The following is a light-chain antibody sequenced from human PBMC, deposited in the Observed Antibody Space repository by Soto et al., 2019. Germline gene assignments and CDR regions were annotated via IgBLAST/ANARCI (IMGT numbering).Light chain of an antibody. CDR1: SSDIGGYNY. V-gene: IGLV2-14*01. CDR3: SSYTSSNTLV. J-gene: IGLJ1*01. Sequence: QFVLTQPASVSGSPGQSITISCTGGSSDIGGYNYVSWFQQHPGKVPKLMIYEVTNRPSGVSNRFSGSKSGSTASLTISGLQAEDEAEYYCSSYTSSNTLVFGTGTKVPV. CDR2: EVT.